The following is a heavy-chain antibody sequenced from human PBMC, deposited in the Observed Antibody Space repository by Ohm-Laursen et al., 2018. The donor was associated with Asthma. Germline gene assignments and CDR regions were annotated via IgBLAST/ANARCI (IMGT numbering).Heavy chain of an antibody. CDR1: GFTVSSNY. Sequence: SLRLSCSASGFTVSSNYMSWVRQAPGKGLEWVSVIYSGGSTYYADSVKGRFTISRNNSKNTLYLQMNSLRAEDTAVYYCTGGDFGSGYRLYYYYGMDVWGQGTTVTASS. J-gene: IGHJ6*02. CDR2: IYSGGST. CDR3: TGGDFGSGYRLYYYYGMDV. D-gene: IGHD3-3*01. V-gene: IGHV3-53*04.